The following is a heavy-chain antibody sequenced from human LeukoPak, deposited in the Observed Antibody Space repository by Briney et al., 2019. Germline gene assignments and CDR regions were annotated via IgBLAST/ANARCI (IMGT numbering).Heavy chain of an antibody. CDR2: ISSSSSTI. CDR3: VRDGTGYPPFDL. Sequence: GGSLRLSCAASGFTFSSYSMNWVRQAPGKGLEWVSYISSSSSTIYYADSVKGRFTISRDNAKNSLYLQMDSLRVEDTAVYYCVRDGTGYPPFDLWGQGNLVTVSS. V-gene: IGHV3-48*04. D-gene: IGHD1-1*01. J-gene: IGHJ5*02. CDR1: GFTFSSYS.